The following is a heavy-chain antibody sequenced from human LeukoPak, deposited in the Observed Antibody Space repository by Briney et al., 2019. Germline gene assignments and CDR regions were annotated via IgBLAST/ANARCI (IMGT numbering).Heavy chain of an antibody. J-gene: IGHJ4*02. V-gene: IGHV3-23*01. Sequence: GGSLRLSCAASGFTFNSYAMSWVRQAPGKGLEWVSAISGSGGSTYYADSVKGRFTISRDNSKNTLYLQMNSLRAEDTAVYYCAKEGGNGYYLIYFDYWGQGTLVTVSS. CDR3: AKEGGNGYYLIYFDY. CDR1: GFTFNSYA. CDR2: ISGSGGST. D-gene: IGHD3-3*01.